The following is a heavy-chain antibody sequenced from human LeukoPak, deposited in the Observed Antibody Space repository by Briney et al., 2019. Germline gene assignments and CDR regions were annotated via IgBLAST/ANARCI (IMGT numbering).Heavy chain of an antibody. CDR2: LTSSGST. CDR3: AKDLYGDYDFDC. CDR1: GFTFNNYA. V-gene: IGHV3-23*01. D-gene: IGHD4-17*01. J-gene: IGHJ4*02. Sequence: GGSLRLSCAASGFTFNNYAMNWVRQAPGKGLEWVSLLTSSGSTYYADSVKGRFTISRDNSKNTLYLQMNSLRAEDTAIYYCAKDLYGDYDFDCWGRGTLVTVSS.